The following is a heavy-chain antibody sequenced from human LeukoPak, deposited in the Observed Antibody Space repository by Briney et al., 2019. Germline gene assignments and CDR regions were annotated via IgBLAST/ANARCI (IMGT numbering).Heavy chain of an antibody. CDR2: ISYDGSNK. J-gene: IGHJ4*02. D-gene: IGHD2-15*01. CDR1: GFTFSSYA. V-gene: IGHV3-30-3*01. Sequence: GGSLRLSCAASGFTFSSYAMHWVRQAPGKGLEWVAVISYDGSNKYYADSVKGRFTISRDNSKNTLYLQMNSLRAEDTAVYYCARDLGTKYFSGVGYWGQGTLVTVSS. CDR3: ARDLGTKYFSGVGY.